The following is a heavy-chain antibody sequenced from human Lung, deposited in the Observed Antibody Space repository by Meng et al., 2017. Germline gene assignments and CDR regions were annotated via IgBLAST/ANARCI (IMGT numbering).Heavy chain of an antibody. CDR2: INPKSGDT. Sequence: QVQPGPSGAEVKKPGASVKVSCKPSGYNFPDYYIHWVRRAPGQGLEWMGRINPKSGDTHYAQKFQARVTMTGDTSISTAYMELSSLRSEDTAVYYCATYRQIPYWYFDLWGRGTLVTVSS. CDR1: GYNFPDYY. D-gene: IGHD2-2*02. J-gene: IGHJ2*01. CDR3: ATYRQIPYWYFDL. V-gene: IGHV1-2*06.